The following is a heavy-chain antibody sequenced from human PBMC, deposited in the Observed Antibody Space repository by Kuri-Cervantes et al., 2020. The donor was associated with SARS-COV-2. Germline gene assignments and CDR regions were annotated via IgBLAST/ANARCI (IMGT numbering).Heavy chain of an antibody. D-gene: IGHD3-22*01. V-gene: IGHV4-34*01. CDR2: INHSGST. Sequence: SETLSLTCAVYGGSLSGYYWSWIRQPPGKGLEWIGEINHSGSTNYNPSLKSRVTVSVDTSKNQFSLKLSSVTAADTAVYYCARGWLPKYYFDYWGQGTLVTVSS. J-gene: IGHJ4*02. CDR1: GGSLSGYY. CDR3: ARGWLPKYYFDY.